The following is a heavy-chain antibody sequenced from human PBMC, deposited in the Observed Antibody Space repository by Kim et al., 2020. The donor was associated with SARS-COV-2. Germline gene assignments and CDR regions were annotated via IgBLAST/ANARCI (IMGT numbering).Heavy chain of an antibody. V-gene: IGHV1-69*04. CDR2: IIPILGIA. J-gene: IGHJ6*02. CDR1: GGTFSSYA. CDR3: ARDRWEDYGSGTMDV. Sequence: SVKVSCKASGGTFSSYAISWVRQAPGQGLEWMGRIIPILGIANYAQKFQGRVTITADKSTSTAYMELSSLRSEDTAVYYCARDRWEDYGSGTMDVWGQGTTVTVSS. D-gene: IGHD3-10*01.